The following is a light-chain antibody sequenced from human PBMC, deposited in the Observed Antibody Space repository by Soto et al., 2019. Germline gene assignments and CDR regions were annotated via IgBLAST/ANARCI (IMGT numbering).Light chain of an antibody. CDR2: WAS. J-gene: IGKJ2*01. V-gene: IGKV4-1*01. CDR1: QIVLYSSNNKNY. Sequence: DIVMTQSPDSLAVSLGERATINCKSSQIVLYSSNNKNYLAWYQQKPGQPPKLLIYWASTRESGVPDRFSGSGSVTAFPLSISRLQAEDVAVYYCQQYYSTPYTFGQGTKLEI. CDR3: QQYYSTPYT.